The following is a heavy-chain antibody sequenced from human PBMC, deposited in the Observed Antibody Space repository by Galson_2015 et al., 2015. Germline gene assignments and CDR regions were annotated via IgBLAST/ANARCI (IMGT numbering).Heavy chain of an antibody. CDR1: GGFISSYY. V-gene: IGHV4-59*01. Sequence: QVQLQESGPGLVKPSETLSLTCTVSGGFISSYYWSWIRQPPGKGLEWIGYMYSSGSTDYNPSLKSRVTISLDTSKNEISLKLSSVTAADTALYYCARLASSTAPFVYWGQGTLVTVSS. J-gene: IGHJ4*02. CDR2: MYSSGST. CDR3: ARLASSTAPFVY. D-gene: IGHD2-2*01.